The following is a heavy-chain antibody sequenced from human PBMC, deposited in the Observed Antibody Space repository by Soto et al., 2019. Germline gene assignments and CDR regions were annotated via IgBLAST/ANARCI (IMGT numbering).Heavy chain of an antibody. D-gene: IGHD5-12*01. CDR2: ISGSGSST. CDR3: AKDLRGYSGYDWVSYFDY. V-gene: IGHV3-23*01. J-gene: IGHJ4*02. CDR1: GFTFSSYA. Sequence: GGSLRLSCAASGFTFSSYAMSWVRQAPGKGLEWVSAISGSGSSTYYADSVKGRFTISRDNSKNTLYLQMNSLRAEDTAVYYCAKDLRGYSGYDWVSYFDYWGQGTLVTVSS.